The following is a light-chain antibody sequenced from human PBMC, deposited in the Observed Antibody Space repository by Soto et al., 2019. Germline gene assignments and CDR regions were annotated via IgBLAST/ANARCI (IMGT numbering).Light chain of an antibody. CDR2: GAF. J-gene: IGKJ4*01. CDR1: QSVSSN. Sequence: EIVMTQSPATLPVSPGERVTLSCRASQSVSSNLAWYQQKPGQAPRLLIYGAFTRATGIPARFSGSGSGTEFTLTISSLQSEDFAVYYCQQYKNWPPLTFGGGTKVEIK. CDR3: QQYKNWPPLT. V-gene: IGKV3-15*01.